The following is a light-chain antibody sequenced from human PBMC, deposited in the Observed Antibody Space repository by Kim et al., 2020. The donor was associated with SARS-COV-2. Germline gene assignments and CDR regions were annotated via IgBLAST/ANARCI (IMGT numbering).Light chain of an antibody. V-gene: IGKV3-15*01. CDR1: QSVNID. CDR2: GAS. Sequence: ELVMTQSPATLSESPGKRVTLSCRASQSVNIDLAWYQQKPGQAPRLLIYGASTRATDIPARFTGTGSGTEFTLTISSLQSEDFGVYFCQQYKNWPLTFGGGTKVEIK. J-gene: IGKJ4*01. CDR3: QQYKNWPLT.